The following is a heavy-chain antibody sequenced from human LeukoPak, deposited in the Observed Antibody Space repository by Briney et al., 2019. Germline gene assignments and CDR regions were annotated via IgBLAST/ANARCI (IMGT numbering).Heavy chain of an antibody. Sequence: GGSLRLSCVASGLTVSNHWMSWVRPAPGEGLEWVANLREERGQEYYVDSVKGRFTISKNSAKNSLYLQMNSLRVEDTAMYYCASLDTAKQPLANHWGQGTLVTVSS. CDR3: ASLDTAKQPLANH. J-gene: IGHJ5*02. D-gene: IGHD5-18*01. CDR2: LREERGQE. CDR1: GLTVSNHW. V-gene: IGHV3-7*03.